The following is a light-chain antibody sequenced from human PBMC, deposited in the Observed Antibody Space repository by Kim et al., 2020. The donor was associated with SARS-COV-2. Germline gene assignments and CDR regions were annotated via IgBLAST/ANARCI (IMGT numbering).Light chain of an antibody. CDR1: SSNIGNNF. CDR3: GTWDTSLSAGV. Sequence: GQKVPSSCSGGSSNIGNNFVSWYQQLQGTAPKLLIYDNNKRPSGIPDRFSGSKSGTSATLGITGLQTGDEADYYCGTWDTSLSAGVFGGGTQLTVL. CDR2: DNN. V-gene: IGLV1-51*01. J-gene: IGLJ2*01.